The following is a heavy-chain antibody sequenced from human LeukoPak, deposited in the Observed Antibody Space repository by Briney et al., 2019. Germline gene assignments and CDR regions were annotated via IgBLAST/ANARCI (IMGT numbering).Heavy chain of an antibody. J-gene: IGHJ4*02. CDR1: GYTFTNYS. Sequence: ASVKVSCKASGYTFTNYSMNWVRQAPGQGLEWMGWINTNTGNPTYAQGFIGRFVFSLDTSVSTAYLHISSLKAEDTAVYYCARGTAEPDYWGQGTLVTVSS. V-gene: IGHV7-4-1*02. CDR3: ARGTAEPDY. CDR2: INTNTGNP. D-gene: IGHD5-18*01.